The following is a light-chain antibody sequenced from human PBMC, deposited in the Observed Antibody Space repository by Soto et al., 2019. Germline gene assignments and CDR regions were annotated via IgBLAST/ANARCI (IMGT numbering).Light chain of an antibody. CDR1: QDIRSY. CDR3: QQSYSSPRT. Sequence: DIEMTQSPSSLSASVGDRVTITCRTSQDIRSYLNWCQQRPGKAPKLLIFATSSLQSGVPSRFSGSGSGTDFALTISSLQPEDFATYYCQQSYSSPRTFGQGTKVEI. CDR2: ATS. V-gene: IGKV1-39*01. J-gene: IGKJ2*01.